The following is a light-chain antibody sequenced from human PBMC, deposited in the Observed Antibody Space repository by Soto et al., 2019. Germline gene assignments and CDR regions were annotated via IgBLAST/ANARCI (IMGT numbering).Light chain of an antibody. CDR1: SSDVGGYNY. V-gene: IGLV2-14*01. CDR3: SSFTNTSTRYA. CDR2: EVS. J-gene: IGLJ1*01. Sequence: QSALTQPASVSGSPGQSITISCTGTSSDVGGYNYVSWFQHHPGKAPKLIIYEVSYRPSGVSNRFSGSKSGDTASLTISGLQADDEADYYCSSFTNTSTRYAFGTGTKVTVL.